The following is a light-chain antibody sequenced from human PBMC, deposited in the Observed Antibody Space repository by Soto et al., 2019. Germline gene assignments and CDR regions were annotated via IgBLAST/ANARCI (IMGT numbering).Light chain of an antibody. CDR2: LGS. V-gene: IGKV2-28*01. Sequence: DLVMTQSPLSLPVTPGEPASISCRSSQSLLHSNGYNYLDWYLQKPGQSPQLLIYLGSNRASGVPDRFSGSGSGTDFPLKIRRVEAENVGVFYSMQALQPPRITFGPGTKVDI. CDR3: MQALQPPRIT. J-gene: IGKJ3*01. CDR1: QSLLHSNGYNY.